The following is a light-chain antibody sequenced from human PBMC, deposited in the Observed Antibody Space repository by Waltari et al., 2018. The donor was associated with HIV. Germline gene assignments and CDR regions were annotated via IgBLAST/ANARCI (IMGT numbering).Light chain of an antibody. CDR3: MQGTYRPLT. Sequence: EVVMTQSPLSLPVTLGQPASISCWSSQSLERSDGNTFLIWFHQRPGQSPRRLISRVSERDSGVPDRFSASGSGTDFTLKISRVEPEDVGVYYCMQGTYRPLTFGGGTRVEIK. CDR1: QSLERSDGNTF. J-gene: IGKJ4*01. V-gene: IGKV2-30*02. CDR2: RVS.